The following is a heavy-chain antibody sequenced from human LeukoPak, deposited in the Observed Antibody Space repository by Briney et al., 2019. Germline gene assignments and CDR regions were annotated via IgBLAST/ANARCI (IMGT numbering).Heavy chain of an antibody. D-gene: IGHD4-11*01. Sequence: GGSLRLSCVVSGFTFSSSAMNWVRQAPGKGLEWVSSINNVGSHIYYAGSVRGRFTISRDNAKNLLYLQMDSLRAEDTAVYYCARDPTQYLRYGYFDYWGQGTLVTVSS. CDR3: ARDPTQYLRYGYFDY. CDR2: INNVGSHI. J-gene: IGHJ4*02. CDR1: GFTFSSSA. V-gene: IGHV3-21*01.